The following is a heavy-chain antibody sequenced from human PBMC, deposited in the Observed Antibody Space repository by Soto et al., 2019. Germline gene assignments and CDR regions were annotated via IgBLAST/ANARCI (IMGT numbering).Heavy chain of an antibody. Sequence: QVQLVQSGAEVKKPGSSVKVSCKASGGTFSSYTISWVRHAPGQGLEWMGRIIPILGIANYAQKFQGRVTITADKSTSTAYMELSSLRSEDTAVYYCARAPDYGDYGGWFDPWGQGTLVTVSS. J-gene: IGHJ5*02. CDR1: GGTFSSYT. D-gene: IGHD4-17*01. V-gene: IGHV1-69*02. CDR2: IIPILGIA. CDR3: ARAPDYGDYGGWFDP.